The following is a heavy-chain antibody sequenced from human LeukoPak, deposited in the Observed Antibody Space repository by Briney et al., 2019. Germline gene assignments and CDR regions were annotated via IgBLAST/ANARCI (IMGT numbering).Heavy chain of an antibody. CDR2: FDPEDGET. CDR3: ARDVQTYYYDSSGYRKFDY. CDR1: GYTLTELS. Sequence: ASVKVSCKVSGYTLTELSMHWVRQAPGKGLEWMGGFDPEDGETIYAQKFQGRVTMTTDTSTSTAYMELRSLRSDDTAVYYCARDVQTYYYDSSGYRKFDYWGQGTLVAVSS. J-gene: IGHJ4*02. V-gene: IGHV1-24*01. D-gene: IGHD3-22*01.